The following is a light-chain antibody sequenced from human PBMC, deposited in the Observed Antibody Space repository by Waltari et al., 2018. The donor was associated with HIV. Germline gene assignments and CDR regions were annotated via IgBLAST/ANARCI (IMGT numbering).Light chain of an antibody. J-gene: IGLJ2*01. CDR1: ALPKQY. CDR3: QSADSSGTYVV. V-gene: IGLV3-25*03. Sequence: SYELTQPPSVSVSPGQTARITCSGDALPKQYAYWYQQKPGQAPALVIYKDSNRPSGIPERFSGSSSGTTVTLTISGVQAEDETDYYCQSADSSGTYVVFGGGTKLTVL. CDR2: KDS.